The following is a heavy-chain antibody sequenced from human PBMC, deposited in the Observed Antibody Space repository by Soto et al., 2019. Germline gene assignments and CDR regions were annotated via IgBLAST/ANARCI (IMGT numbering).Heavy chain of an antibody. D-gene: IGHD3-22*01. CDR2: ISGSGGST. CDR1: GFTFSSYA. V-gene: IGHV3-23*01. CDR3: AKDRLTYYYDSSGLDAFDI. Sequence: EVQLLESGGGLVQPGGSLRLSCAASGFTFSSYAMSWVRQAPGKGLEWVSAISGSGGSTYYADSVKGRFTISRDNSKNTLYLQMNSLRAEDTAVYYCAKDRLTYYYDSSGLDAFDIWGQGTMVTVSS. J-gene: IGHJ3*02.